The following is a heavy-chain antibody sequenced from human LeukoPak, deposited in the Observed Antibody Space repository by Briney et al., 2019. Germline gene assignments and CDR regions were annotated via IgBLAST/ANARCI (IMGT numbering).Heavy chain of an antibody. D-gene: IGHD3-9*01. CDR3: ARGNDVLTGFDY. CDR1: GGSISSAGYP. J-gene: IGHJ4*02. CDR2: IYHSGST. V-gene: IGHV4-30-2*06. Sequence: SETLSLTCAVSGGSISSAGYPWSWIRQSPGKGLEWIGYIYHSGSTFYNPSLKSRVIISVDKSKNQFSLKLSSVTAADTAVYYCARGNDVLTGFDYWGQGTLVTVSS.